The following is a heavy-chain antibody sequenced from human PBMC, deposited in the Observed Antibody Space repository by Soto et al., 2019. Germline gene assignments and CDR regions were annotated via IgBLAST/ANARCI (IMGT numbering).Heavy chain of an antibody. CDR3: ARDGMRSWKILNSDY. CDR2: INPNSGGT. Sequence: ASVTVSCKASGYTLNRYYMLWVRQAPAQELEWMGWINPNSGGTNYAQKFQGWVTMTRDTSISTAYMELSRLRSDDTAVYYCARDGMRSWKILNSDYCGQGTLVTVSS. CDR1: GYTLNRYY. D-gene: IGHD3-10*01. V-gene: IGHV1-2*04. J-gene: IGHJ4*02.